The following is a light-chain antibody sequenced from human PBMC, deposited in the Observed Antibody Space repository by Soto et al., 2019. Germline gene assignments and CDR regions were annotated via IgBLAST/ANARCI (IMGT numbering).Light chain of an antibody. CDR2: DND. V-gene: IGLV1-51*01. J-gene: IGLJ1*01. CDR3: GTWDSSLSSYV. Sequence: QSVLTQPPSVSAAPGQTVTVACSGSTPNIGNNYVSWYQHLPGTAPKLLIYDNDKRPSEIPDRFSGSKSGTSATLGITGLQTADEADYYCGTWDSSLSSYVFGAGTKLTVL. CDR1: TPNIGNNY.